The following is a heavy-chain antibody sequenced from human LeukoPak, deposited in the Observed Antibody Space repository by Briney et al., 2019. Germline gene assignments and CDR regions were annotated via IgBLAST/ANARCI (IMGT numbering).Heavy chain of an antibody. Sequence: ASVKVSCKASGYTFTSYGISWVRQAPGQGREWMGWISAYNGNTNYAQKLQGRVTMTTDTSTSTAYMELSSLRSEDTAVYYCARDQKGGQYFWSYYGSGSSFYDNNWFDPWGQGTLVTVSS. V-gene: IGHV1-18*01. J-gene: IGHJ5*02. CDR1: GYTFTSYG. D-gene: IGHD3-10*01. CDR2: ISAYNGNT. CDR3: ARDQKGGQYFWSYYGSGSSFYDNNWFDP.